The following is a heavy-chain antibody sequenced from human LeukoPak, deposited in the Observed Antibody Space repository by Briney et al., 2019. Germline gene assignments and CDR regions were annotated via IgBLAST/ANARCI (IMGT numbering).Heavy chain of an antibody. J-gene: IGHJ5*02. CDR3: ARVVRDYGTSSDWFDP. D-gene: IGHD6-6*01. CDR2: IRYDGSNK. V-gene: IGHV3-30*02. CDR1: GFTFSSYG. Sequence: GGSLRLSCAASGFTFSSYGMHWVRQAPGKGLEWVAFIRYDGSNKYYADSVKGRFTISRDNSKNTLYLQMNSLRAEDTAVYYCARVVRDYGTSSDWFDPWGQGTLVTVSS.